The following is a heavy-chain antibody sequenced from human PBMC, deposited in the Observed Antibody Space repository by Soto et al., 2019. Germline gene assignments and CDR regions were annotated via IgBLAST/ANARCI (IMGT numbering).Heavy chain of an antibody. D-gene: IGHD2-15*01. CDR2: IYYSGST. Sequence: SETLSLTCTVSGGSVSSGSYYWSWIRQPPGKGLEWIGYIYYSGSTNYNPSLKSRVTISVDTSKNQFSLKLSSVTAADTAVYYCARGSYCSGGSCILFDYWGQGTLVTVSS. CDR1: GGSVSSGSYY. J-gene: IGHJ4*02. CDR3: ARGSYCSGGSCILFDY. V-gene: IGHV4-61*01.